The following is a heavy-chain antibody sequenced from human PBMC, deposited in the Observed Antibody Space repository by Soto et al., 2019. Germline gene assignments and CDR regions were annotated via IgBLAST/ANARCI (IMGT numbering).Heavy chain of an antibody. CDR1: GGSISSYY. V-gene: IGHV4-59*01. Sequence: QVQLQESGPGLVKPSETLSLTCTVSGGSISSYYWSWIRQPPGKGLEWIGYIYYSGSTNYNPSLKSRVTISVDTSKNQFSLKLSSVTAADTAVYYCAIGLGGVATMLDYWGQGTLVTVSS. CDR3: AIGLGGVATMLDY. D-gene: IGHD5-12*01. CDR2: IYYSGST. J-gene: IGHJ4*02.